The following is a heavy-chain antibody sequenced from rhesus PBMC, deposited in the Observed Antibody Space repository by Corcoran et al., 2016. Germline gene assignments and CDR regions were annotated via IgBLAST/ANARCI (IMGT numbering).Heavy chain of an antibody. V-gene: IGHV3S5*01. CDR2: ISNCGGST. D-gene: IGHD4-29*01. J-gene: IGHJ4*01. CDR1: GFTFSSYG. Sequence: EVQLVESGGGLVQPGGSLRLSCAASGFTFSSYGMSWVRQAPGKGLEWVSYISNCGGSTCYADSVKGRFTISRDNSKNTLSLQMTSLRAEDTAVYYCAKDPNLRYPSYYFDYWGQGVLVTVSS. CDR3: AKDPNLRYPSYYFDY.